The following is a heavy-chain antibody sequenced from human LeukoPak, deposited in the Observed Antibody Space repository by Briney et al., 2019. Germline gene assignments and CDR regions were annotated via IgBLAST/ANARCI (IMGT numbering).Heavy chain of an antibody. CDR3: ARRDDYGDYLTD. CDR2: IDPSDSYT. J-gene: IGHJ4*02. Sequence: GESLKISCKGSGYNFTNYWISWVRQMPGKGLEWMGTIDPSDSYTNYSPSFQGHVTISADKSISTAYLQWSSLKASDTAMYYCARRDDYGDYLTDWGQGTLVTVSS. CDR1: GYNFTNYW. V-gene: IGHV5-10-1*01. D-gene: IGHD4-17*01.